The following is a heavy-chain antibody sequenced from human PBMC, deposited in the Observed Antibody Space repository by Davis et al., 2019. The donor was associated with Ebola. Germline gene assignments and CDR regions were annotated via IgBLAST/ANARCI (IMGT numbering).Heavy chain of an antibody. CDR2: ISGSSSYT. V-gene: IGHV3-21*05. CDR3: ARVRSYSGSYVDAFDI. J-gene: IGHJ3*02. D-gene: IGHD1-26*01. Sequence: PGGSLRLSCAASGFTFSSYSMNWVRQAPGKGLDWVSYISGSSSYTNYEDPVKGRFTISRDNAKKSLYLQMNSLRAEDTAVYYCARVRSYSGSYVDAFDIWGQGTMVTVSS. CDR1: GFTFSSYS.